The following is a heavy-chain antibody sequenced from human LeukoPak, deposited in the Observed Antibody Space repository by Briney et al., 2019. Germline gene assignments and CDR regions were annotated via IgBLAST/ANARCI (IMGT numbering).Heavy chain of an antibody. CDR3: ARDVGGDGYSHSDH. J-gene: IGHJ4*02. Sequence: GGSLGLSCAASGFTVSSNHMSWVRQAAGKGLEWVSIIYSDGRTSYADSVKGRFTISRDNSRNTVYLQMNNLRVEETAVYYCARDVGGDGYSHSDHWGRGTLVTVSS. V-gene: IGHV3-66*02. D-gene: IGHD5-12*01. CDR1: GFTVSSNH. CDR2: IYSDGRT.